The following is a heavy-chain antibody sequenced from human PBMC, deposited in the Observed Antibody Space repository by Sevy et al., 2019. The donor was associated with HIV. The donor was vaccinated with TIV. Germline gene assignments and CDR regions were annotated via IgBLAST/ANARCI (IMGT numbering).Heavy chain of an antibody. J-gene: IGHJ6*02. CDR2: IKRKSDDGTA. CDR1: GFTFKNAW. V-gene: IGHV3-15*01. D-gene: IGHD2-15*01. CDR3: TTDPSEYCSGFRCYPGNYYYYGMDV. Sequence: GSLRLSCAASGFTFKNAWMSWVRQTPGKGLEWVGRIKRKSDDGTADYATPVKGRFTIFRDDSKDRLYLQMNRLKTEDTGIYYCTTDPSEYCSGFRCYPGNYYYYGMDVWGQGTTVTVSS.